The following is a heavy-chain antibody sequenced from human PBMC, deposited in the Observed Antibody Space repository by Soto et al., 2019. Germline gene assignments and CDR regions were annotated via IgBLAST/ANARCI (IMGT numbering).Heavy chain of an antibody. CDR1: GGSMSSRGFY. J-gene: IGHJ4*02. D-gene: IGHD6-13*01. Sequence: TSETLSLTCTVSGGSMSSRGFYWTWIRQHPGKGLEWIGYIYYSGSTYYNPSLKSRVTISPDTSKNQFSLKLDSVTAADTAVYYCARAYSSWYWDYWGQGTLVTRLL. V-gene: IGHV4-31*03. CDR2: IYYSGST. CDR3: ARAYSSWYWDY.